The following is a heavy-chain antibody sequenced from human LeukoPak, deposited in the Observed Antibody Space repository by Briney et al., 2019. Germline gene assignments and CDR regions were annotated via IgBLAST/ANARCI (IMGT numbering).Heavy chain of an antibody. Sequence: KPSETLSLTCAVYGGSFSGYYWSWIRQPPGKGLEWIGYIYYSGSTYYNPSLKSRVTISVDTSKNQFSLKLSSVTAADTAVYYCARVPANCSSTSYYTFDYWGQGTLVTVSS. CDR1: GGSFSGYY. CDR3: ARVPANCSSTSYYTFDY. V-gene: IGHV4-30-4*08. J-gene: IGHJ4*02. D-gene: IGHD2-2*02. CDR2: IYYSGST.